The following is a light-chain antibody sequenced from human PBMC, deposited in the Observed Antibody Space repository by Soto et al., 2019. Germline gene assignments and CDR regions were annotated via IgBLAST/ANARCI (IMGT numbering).Light chain of an antibody. V-gene: IGKV3-20*01. J-gene: IGKJ1*01. CDR3: QQYGSSPLT. CDR2: GAS. CDR1: QSISSSY. Sequence: ELVFPESPGTLSLSPGARATLSCRASQSISSSYLAWYQQKPGQAPRLLIYGASSRATGIPDRFSGSGSGTDFTLTISRLEPEDFAVYYCQQYGSSPLTFGQGTKVDIK.